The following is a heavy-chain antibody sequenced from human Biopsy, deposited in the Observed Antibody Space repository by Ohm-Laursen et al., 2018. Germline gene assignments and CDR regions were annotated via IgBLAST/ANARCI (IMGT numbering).Heavy chain of an antibody. Sequence: ASVKVSCKTSGYNFISYSINWVRQAPGQGLEWMGWIRPLNGDTKYGQKFQDRVTMTTDASTSTVYMELTSLRSDDTAVYYCARGEVTFGELIVSLDSWGQGTLVTVSS. V-gene: IGHV1-18*01. D-gene: IGHD3-16*02. CDR1: GYNFISYS. CDR3: ARGEVTFGELIVSLDS. CDR2: IRPLNGDT. J-gene: IGHJ4*02.